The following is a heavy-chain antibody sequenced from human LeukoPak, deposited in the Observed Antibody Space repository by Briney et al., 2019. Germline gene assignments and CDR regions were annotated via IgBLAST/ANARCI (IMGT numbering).Heavy chain of an antibody. CDR3: VRDGFGGSYAF. CDR2: VNSDGRTT. J-gene: IGHJ4*02. Sequence: GGSLRLSCAASGFTFNIYRMHWVRQAPGKGLVWVSRVNSDGRTTSYADSVKGRFTISRDNAMNTLYLQMSSLRAEDTAAYYCVRDGFGGSYAFWGQGTLVTVSS. CDR1: GFTFNIYR. D-gene: IGHD1-26*01. V-gene: IGHV3-74*01.